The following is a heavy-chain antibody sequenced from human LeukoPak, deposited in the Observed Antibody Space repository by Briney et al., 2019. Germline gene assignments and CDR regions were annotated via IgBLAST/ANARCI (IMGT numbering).Heavy chain of an antibody. CDR1: GGSISSSSYY. V-gene: IGHV4-39*07. CDR2: IYYSGST. J-gene: IGHJ3*02. CDR3: ARAPDYYDSSGYYYVYAFDI. Sequence: SETLSLTCTVSGGSISSSSYYWGWIRQPPGKGLEWIGSIYYSGSTYYNPSLKSRVTISVDTSKNQFSLKLSSVTAADTAVYYCARAPDYYDSSGYYYVYAFDIWGQGTMVTVSS. D-gene: IGHD3-22*01.